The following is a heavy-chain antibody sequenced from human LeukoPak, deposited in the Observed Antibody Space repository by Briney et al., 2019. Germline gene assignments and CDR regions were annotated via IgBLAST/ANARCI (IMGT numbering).Heavy chain of an antibody. D-gene: IGHD6-19*01. CDR3: ARDRLSSGWYDHFDY. CDR2: ISAYNGNT. CDR1: GYTFTSYG. V-gene: IGHV1-18*01. Sequence: GASVKVSCKAAGYTFTSYGISWVRQAPGQGLEWMGWISAYNGNTNYAQKLQGRVTMTTDTSTSTAYMELRSLRSDDTAVYYCARDRLSSGWYDHFDYWGQGTLATVSS. J-gene: IGHJ4*02.